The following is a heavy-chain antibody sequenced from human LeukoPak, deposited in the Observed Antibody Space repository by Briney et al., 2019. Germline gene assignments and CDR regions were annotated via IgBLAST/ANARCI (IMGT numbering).Heavy chain of an antibody. D-gene: IGHD5-18*01. Sequence: PSETLSLTCTVSGGSISSGNYYWNWIRQPPGKGLEWIGSIYYSGRTYYNPSLKSRVTMSIDTSKNQFSLKLTSVTAADTAVYYRARPDQRGYSYGYSAFDIWGQGTMVTVSS. J-gene: IGHJ3*02. CDR2: IYYSGRT. CDR1: GGSISSGNYY. V-gene: IGHV4-39*01. CDR3: ARPDQRGYSYGYSAFDI.